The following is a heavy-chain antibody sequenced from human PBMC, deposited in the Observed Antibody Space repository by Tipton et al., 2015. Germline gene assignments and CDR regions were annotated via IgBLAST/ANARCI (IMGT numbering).Heavy chain of an antibody. CDR1: GGSISSEY. V-gene: IGHV4-59*08. Sequence: TLSLTCTVSGGSISSEYWSWIRQPPGKGLEWIGYVFYTGSTYYNPPLESRVTISVDTFENQFSLNLTSVTAADTAVYYCARQTGFNWGQGTLVTVSS. D-gene: IGHD3-10*01. J-gene: IGHJ4*02. CDR2: VFYTGST. CDR3: ARQTGFN.